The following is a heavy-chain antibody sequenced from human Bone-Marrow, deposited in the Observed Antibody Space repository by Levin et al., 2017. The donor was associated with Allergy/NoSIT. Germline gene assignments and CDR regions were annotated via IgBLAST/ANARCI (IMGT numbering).Heavy chain of an antibody. Sequence: GGSLRLSCAASGFTFSRYSMNWVRQAPGRGLEWVSYISRSSSTISYADSVKGRFTISRDNAKNSLYLQMNSLRDEDTAVYYCARPDCSGTSCYYFFDCWGQGTLVTVSS. CDR1: GFTFSRYS. D-gene: IGHD2-2*01. V-gene: IGHV3-48*02. J-gene: IGHJ4*02. CDR3: ARPDCSGTSCYYFFDC. CDR2: ISRSSSTI.